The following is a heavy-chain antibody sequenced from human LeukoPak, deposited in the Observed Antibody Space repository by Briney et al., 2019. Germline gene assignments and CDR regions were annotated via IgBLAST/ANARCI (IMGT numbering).Heavy chain of an antibody. CDR2: IYYSGST. D-gene: IGHD3-22*01. V-gene: IGHV4-39*07. Sequence: SETLSLTCTVSGGSISSSSYYWGWIRQPPGKGLEWIGGIYYSGSTYYNPSLKSRVTISVDTSKNQFSLKLSSVTAADTAVYYRARTSAYGSSGYYFPHYYYGMDVWGQGTTVTVSS. J-gene: IGHJ6*02. CDR3: ARTSAYGSSGYYFPHYYYGMDV. CDR1: GGSISSSSYY.